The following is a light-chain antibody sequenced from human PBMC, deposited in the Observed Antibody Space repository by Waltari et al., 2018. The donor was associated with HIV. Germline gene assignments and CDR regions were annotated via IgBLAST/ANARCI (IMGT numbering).Light chain of an antibody. V-gene: IGLV2-14*01. CDR1: SSDVGGYNY. Sequence: QSALTQPASVSGSPGQSITISCTGTSSDVGGYNYVSWYQQHTGKAPKLMIYDVSKRPSGVSNRVSGSKSGNTASLTISGLQAEDEADYYCSSYTSSSTLVFGGGTKLTVL. CDR2: DVS. J-gene: IGLJ2*01. CDR3: SSYTSSSTLV.